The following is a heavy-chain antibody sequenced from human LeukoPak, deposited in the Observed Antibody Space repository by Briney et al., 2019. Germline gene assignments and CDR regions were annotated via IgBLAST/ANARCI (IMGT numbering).Heavy chain of an antibody. Sequence: ASVTVSCMASGYTFTSYGINWVRQAPGQGLEWVGWVSAYNGDTRYTQKGHGRVTMTTHTTASTAYMEVTNLRSDDTAVYYCASCILNVATWTGPWDQGTLVTVPS. CDR2: VSAYNGDT. J-gene: IGHJ5*02. CDR1: GYTFTSYG. CDR3: ASCILNVATWTGP. D-gene: IGHD3/OR15-3a*01. V-gene: IGHV1-18*01.